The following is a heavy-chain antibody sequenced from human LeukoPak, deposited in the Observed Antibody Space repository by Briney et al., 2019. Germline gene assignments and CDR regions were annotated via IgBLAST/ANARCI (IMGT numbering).Heavy chain of an antibody. CDR1: GFNFGDYA. J-gene: IGHJ5*01. CDR2: IRRKAYGGTP. Sequence: GRSLRLSCTASGFNFGDYAMSWVRQAPGKGLEWLGFIRRKAYGGTPQYAASLEGRFTISRDDSKSIAYLQMNSLKTEDTAVYYCARAADLGSWGQGAQVTVSS. V-gene: IGHV3-49*04. CDR3: ARAADLGS.